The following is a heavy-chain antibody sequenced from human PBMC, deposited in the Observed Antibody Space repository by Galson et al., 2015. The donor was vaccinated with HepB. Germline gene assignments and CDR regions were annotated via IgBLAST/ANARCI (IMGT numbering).Heavy chain of an antibody. J-gene: IGHJ3*02. CDR1: GFSLSTSGVS. CDR3: AHRLGSSGWLDALDI. V-gene: IGHV2-5*02. CDR2: IYWDDDK. D-gene: IGHD6-19*01. Sequence: PALVKPTQTLTLTCTFSGFSLSTSGVSVGWIRQPPGKALEWLALIYWDDDKRYSPSLKSRLTITKDTSKNQVVLTMANMDPVDTATYYCAHRLGSSGWLDALDIWGQGTMVTVSS.